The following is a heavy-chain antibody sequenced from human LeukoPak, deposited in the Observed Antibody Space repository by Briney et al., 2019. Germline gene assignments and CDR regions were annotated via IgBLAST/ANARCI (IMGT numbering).Heavy chain of an antibody. CDR1: GGTFSTYA. Sequence: GASVKVSYTASGGTFSTYAISWVRQAPGHGLEWMGGIIPIFGTANYAQKFQGRVTITTDESTSTAYMELSSLRSEDTAVYYCAGGRSYYDFWSGYFFTYWGQGTLVTVSS. CDR3: AGGRSYYDFWSGYFFTY. CDR2: IIPIFGTA. V-gene: IGHV1-69*05. D-gene: IGHD3-3*01. J-gene: IGHJ4*02.